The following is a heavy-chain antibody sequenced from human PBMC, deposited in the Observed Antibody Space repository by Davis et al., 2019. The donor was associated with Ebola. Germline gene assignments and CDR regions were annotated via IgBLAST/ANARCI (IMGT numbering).Heavy chain of an antibody. V-gene: IGHV4-61*01. J-gene: IGHJ6*03. CDR1: GGSISSSSYY. D-gene: IGHD3-3*01. CDR3: ARDRFFGVVRGMDV. Sequence: PSETLSLTCTVSGGSISSSSYYWSWIRQPPGKGLEWIGYIYYSGSTNYNPSLKSRVTISVDTSKNQFSLKLSSVTAADTAVYYCARDRFFGVVRGMDVWGKGTTVTVSS. CDR2: IYYSGST.